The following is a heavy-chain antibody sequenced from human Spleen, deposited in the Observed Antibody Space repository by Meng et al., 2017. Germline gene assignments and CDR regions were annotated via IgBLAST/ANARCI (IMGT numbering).Heavy chain of an antibody. CDR3: SGHIDY. V-gene: IGHV3-15*01. D-gene: IGHD5-12*01. CDR1: GVTFSGSD. J-gene: IGHJ4*02. CDR2: IKSKPDGETI. Sequence: GESLKISCAVSGVTFSGSDIHWVRQVPGKRLEWVGRIKSKPDGETIDYAAPVKGRFTISRDDSKNTVYLQMNSLKTEDTAVYYCSGHIDYWGQGTLVTVSS.